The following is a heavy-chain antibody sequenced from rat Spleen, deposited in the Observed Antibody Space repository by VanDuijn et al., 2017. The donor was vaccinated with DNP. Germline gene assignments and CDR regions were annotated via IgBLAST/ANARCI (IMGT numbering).Heavy chain of an antibody. Sequence: EVQLVESGGGLVRPGRSLKLSCAASGFTFSNYHMAWVRQAPKRGLEWVAIISHSDGRSYYPDSVKGRFTISRDNAQSTLYLQMNSLKSEDTATYYCSRESQYRFDYWGQGVMVTVSS. CDR3: SRESQYRFDY. CDR2: ISHSDGRS. V-gene: IGHV5-19*01. D-gene: IGHD1-1*01. CDR1: GFTFSNYH. J-gene: IGHJ2*01.